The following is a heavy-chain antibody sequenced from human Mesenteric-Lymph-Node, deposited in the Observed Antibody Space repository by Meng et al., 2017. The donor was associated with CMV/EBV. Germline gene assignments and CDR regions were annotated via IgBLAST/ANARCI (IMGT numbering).Heavy chain of an antibody. V-gene: IGHV1-8*03. J-gene: IGHJ6*02. CDR2: MNPNSGHT. Sequence: ASVKVSCKASGYTFTDYDINWVRQATGQGLEWMGWMNPNSGHTGYAQKFQGRVTITGNTSISTAYMELSSLRSEDTAVYYCARERNNYGMDVWGQGTTVTVSS. CDR3: ARERNNYGMDV. CDR1: GYTFTDYD.